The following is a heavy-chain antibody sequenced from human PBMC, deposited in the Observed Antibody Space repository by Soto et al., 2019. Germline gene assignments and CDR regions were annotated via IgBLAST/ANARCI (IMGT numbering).Heavy chain of an antibody. Sequence: NPSETLSLTCAVYGGSFSGYYWSWIRQPPGKGLEWIGEINHSGSTNYNPSLKSRVTISVDTSKNQFSLKLSSVTAADTAVYYCASMVRGVIAVAASNDYWAQGTLVTVSS. D-gene: IGHD3-10*01. CDR2: INHSGST. J-gene: IGHJ4*02. CDR3: ASMVRGVIAVAASNDY. V-gene: IGHV4-34*01. CDR1: GGSFSGYY.